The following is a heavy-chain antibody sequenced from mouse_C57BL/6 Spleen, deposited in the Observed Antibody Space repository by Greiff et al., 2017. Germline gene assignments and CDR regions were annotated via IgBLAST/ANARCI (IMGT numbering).Heavy chain of an antibody. CDR3: ARQESNLIYYDYALDY. J-gene: IGHJ2*01. D-gene: IGHD2-4*01. CDR1: GFTFSDYG. CDR2: ISSGSSTI. V-gene: IGHV5-17*01. Sequence: EVQGVESGGGLVKPGGSLKLSCAASGFTFSDYGMHWVRQAPEKGLEWVAYISSGSSTIYYADTVKGRFTISRDNAKNTLFLQMTSLRSEDTAMYYCARQESNLIYYDYALDYWGQGTTLTVSS.